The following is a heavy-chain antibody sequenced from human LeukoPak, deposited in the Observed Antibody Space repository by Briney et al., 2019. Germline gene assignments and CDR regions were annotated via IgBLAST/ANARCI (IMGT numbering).Heavy chain of an antibody. CDR1: GYTFTSYD. V-gene: IGHV1-8*01. CDR3: ARAPYYDILTGPFDY. D-gene: IGHD3-9*01. CDR2: MNPNSGNT. J-gene: IGHJ4*02. Sequence: ASVKVSCKASGYTFTSYDINWVRQATGQGLEWMGWMNPNSGNTGYAQKFQGRVTMTRDTSISTAYMELSRLRSDDTAVYYCARAPYYDILTGPFDYWGQGTLVTVSS.